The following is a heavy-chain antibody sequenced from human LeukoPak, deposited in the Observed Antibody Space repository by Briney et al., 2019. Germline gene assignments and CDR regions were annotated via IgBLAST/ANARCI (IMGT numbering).Heavy chain of an antibody. D-gene: IGHD1-26*01. CDR1: GYTFTSYG. J-gene: IGHJ4*02. V-gene: IGHV1-18*01. CDR3: AREEVVATLLGWELLGRGYYFDY. Sequence: ASVKVSCKASGYTFTSYGISWVRQAPGQGLEWMGWISAYSGNTNCAQKLQGRVTMTTDTSTSTAYMELRSLRADDTAVYYCAREEVVATLLGWELLGRGYYFDYWGQGTLVTVSS. CDR2: ISAYSGNT.